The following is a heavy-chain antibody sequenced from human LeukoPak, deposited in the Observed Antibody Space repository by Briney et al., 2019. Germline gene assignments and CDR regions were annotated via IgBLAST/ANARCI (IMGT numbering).Heavy chain of an antibody. V-gene: IGHV3-23*01. D-gene: IGHD2-15*01. CDR1: GFTFSSYA. CDR3: AKGVGYCSGGSCQQFDY. J-gene: IGHJ4*02. CDR2: ISGSGGST. Sequence: GGSLRLSCAASGFTFSSYAMSWVRQAPGKGLEWVSAISGSGGSTYYADSVKGRLTISRDNSKNTLYLQMNSLRAEDTAVYYCAKGVGYCSGGSCQQFDYWGQGTLVTVSS.